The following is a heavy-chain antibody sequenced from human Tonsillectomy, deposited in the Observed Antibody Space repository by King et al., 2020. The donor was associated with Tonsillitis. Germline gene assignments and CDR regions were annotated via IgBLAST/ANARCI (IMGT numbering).Heavy chain of an antibody. CDR3: AGDLKGDDGDYDYYYHGMDV. J-gene: IGHJ6*02. CDR1: GGSINSADYY. Sequence: VQLQESGPGLVKPSQTLSLTYTVSGGSINSADYYWSWIRQHPGKGLEWIGYIYYSGSTYYNPSLKSRVTMSLDTSNNQFSLKLSSVTAADTAVYYCAGDLKGDDGDYDYYYHGMDVWGQGTTVTVSS. V-gene: IGHV4-31*03. CDR2: IYYSGST. D-gene: IGHD4-17*01.